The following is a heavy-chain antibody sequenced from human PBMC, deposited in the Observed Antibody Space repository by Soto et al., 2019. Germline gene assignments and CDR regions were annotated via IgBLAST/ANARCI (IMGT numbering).Heavy chain of an antibody. D-gene: IGHD4-17*01. Sequence: EVQLVESGGGLVQPGVSLKVSCAGLGFNFSDSALHWVRQPSGKGLEWIGRIRGRSKKFATSYATSVRGRFSLSRDVSRNPAYLQMTSLRDDDTGVYFCTARGGDSLQDIWGQGTLVTVSS. CDR2: IRGRSKKFAT. CDR3: TARGGDSLQDI. CDR1: GFNFSDSA. V-gene: IGHV3-73*01. J-gene: IGHJ4*02.